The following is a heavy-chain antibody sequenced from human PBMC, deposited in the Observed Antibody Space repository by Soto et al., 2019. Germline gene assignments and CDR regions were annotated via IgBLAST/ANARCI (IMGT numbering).Heavy chain of an antibody. J-gene: IGHJ3*02. V-gene: IGHV3-30*18. CDR3: AKDAAVAFDI. D-gene: IGHD2-15*01. CDR2: MSFDGSNE. CDR1: GFTFSNYG. Sequence: QVHLVESGGGVVQPGRSLRLSCAASGFTFSNYGMHWVRQAPGKGLEWLAVMSFDGSNEYYADSVQGRLTISRDISKNTLYLQMNSLRTEDTAVYHCAKDAAVAFDIWGQGTMVTVSS.